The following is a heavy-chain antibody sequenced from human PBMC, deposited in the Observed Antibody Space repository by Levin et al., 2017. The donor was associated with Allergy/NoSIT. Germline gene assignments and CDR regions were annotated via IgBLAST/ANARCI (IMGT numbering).Heavy chain of an antibody. Sequence: GESLKISCAASGFTFSSYAMHWVRQAPGKGLEYVSAISSNGGSTYYANSVKGRFTISRDNSKNTLYLQMGSLRAEDMAVYYCARGPKGYDILTGYHGDYWGQGTLVTVSS. CDR3: ARGPKGYDILTGYHGDY. D-gene: IGHD3-9*01. V-gene: IGHV3-64*01. CDR1: GFTFSSYA. J-gene: IGHJ4*02. CDR2: ISSNGGST.